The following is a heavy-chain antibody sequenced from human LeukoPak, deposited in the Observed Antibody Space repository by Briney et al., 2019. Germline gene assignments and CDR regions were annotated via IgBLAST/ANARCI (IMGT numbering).Heavy chain of an antibody. Sequence: GGSLRLSCVVSGFTFSTSAMSWVRQAPGKGLEWVSGISESGGSTYYADSVRGRFTSSRDNSKNTLYLQMNNLRAEDTAAYYCAKGSFWGQGTLVTVSS. CDR2: ISESGGST. D-gene: IGHD3-10*01. V-gene: IGHV3-23*01. CDR3: AKGSF. J-gene: IGHJ4*02. CDR1: GFTFSTSA.